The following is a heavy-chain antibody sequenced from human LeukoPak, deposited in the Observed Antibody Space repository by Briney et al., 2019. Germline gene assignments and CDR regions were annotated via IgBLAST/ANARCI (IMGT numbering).Heavy chain of an antibody. CDR1: GGTFSSYA. CDR3: ARGRAGVGATDWFDP. CDR2: IIPIFGTA. J-gene: IGHJ5*02. D-gene: IGHD1-26*01. V-gene: IGHV1-69*05. Sequence: SVKVSCKASGGTFSSYAISWVRQAPGQGLEWMGGIIPIFGTANYAQKFQGRVTITTDESTSTAYMELSSLRSEDAAVYYCARGRAGVGATDWFDPWGQGTLVTVSS.